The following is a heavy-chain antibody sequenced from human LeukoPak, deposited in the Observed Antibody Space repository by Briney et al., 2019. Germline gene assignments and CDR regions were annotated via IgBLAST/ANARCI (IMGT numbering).Heavy chain of an antibody. CDR3: ARAGRYSYDSTGYYYDAFDI. CDR2: ISSSSSTI. J-gene: IGHJ3*02. V-gene: IGHV3-48*01. Sequence: GGSLRLSCAASGFTFSTYSMNWVRQAPGKGLEWVSYISSSSSTIYYADSVKGRFTISRDNAKNSLYLQMNSLRAEDTAAYYCARAGRYSYDSTGYYYDAFDIWGQGTMVTVSS. D-gene: IGHD3-22*01. CDR1: GFTFSTYS.